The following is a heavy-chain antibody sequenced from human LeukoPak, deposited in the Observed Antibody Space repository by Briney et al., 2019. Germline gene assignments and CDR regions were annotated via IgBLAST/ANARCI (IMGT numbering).Heavy chain of an antibody. CDR3: ASPEWLPDSIDI. V-gene: IGHV3-7*01. J-gene: IGHJ3*02. Sequence: GGSLRLSCAASGLTFSNYWMTWVRQAPGKGLEWVATIKQDGSEKYYVDSVKGRFTISRDNAKNSLYLQMNSLRVEDTAVYYCASPEWLPDSIDIWGQGTMVTVSS. CDR1: GLTFSNYW. CDR2: IKQDGSEK. D-gene: IGHD3-3*01.